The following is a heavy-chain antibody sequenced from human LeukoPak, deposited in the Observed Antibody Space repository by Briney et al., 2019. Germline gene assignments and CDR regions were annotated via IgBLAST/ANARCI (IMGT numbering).Heavy chain of an antibody. Sequence: SETLSLTCTVSGYSISSGYYWGWIRQPPGKGLEWIGSIYHSGSTYYNPSLKSRVTISIDTSKNQFSLTLSSVTAADTAVYYCARGSSGPRKKTNNYRFDYWGQGTLVTVSS. V-gene: IGHV4-38-2*02. CDR1: GYSISSGYY. CDR3: ARGSSGPRKKTNNYRFDY. D-gene: IGHD6-6*01. J-gene: IGHJ4*02. CDR2: IYHSGST.